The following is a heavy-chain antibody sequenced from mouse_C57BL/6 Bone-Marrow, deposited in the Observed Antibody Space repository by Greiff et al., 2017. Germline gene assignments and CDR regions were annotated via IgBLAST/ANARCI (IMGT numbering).Heavy chain of an antibody. D-gene: IGHD2-3*01. Sequence: EVKLVASGGGLVQPKGSLKLSCAASDFPFNTYAMHWVRQAPGRGLDWVARIRSKSSNYATSYADSVKERFTISRDYSQSMLYLQMNDHKTEDTAMYYCVGAHYDGYNDYWGQGTTLTVSS. CDR3: VGAHYDGYNDY. CDR1: DFPFNTYA. CDR2: IRSKSSNYAT. J-gene: IGHJ2*01. V-gene: IGHV10-3*01.